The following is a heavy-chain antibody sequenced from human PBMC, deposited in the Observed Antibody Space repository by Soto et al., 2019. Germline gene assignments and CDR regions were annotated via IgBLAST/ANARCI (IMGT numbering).Heavy chain of an antibody. CDR3: ARAYYLLELLITTTLDY. V-gene: IGHV3-33*01. CDR1: GFTFSSYG. J-gene: IGHJ4*02. CDR2: IWDDGSNK. Sequence: QVQLVESGGGVVQPGRSLRLSCAASGFTFSSYGMHWVRQAPGKGLEWVGVIWDDGSNKYYADSVKGRFTISRDKSKNTVYLQMNSLRAEDTAVYYCARAYYLLELLITTTLDYWGQGTLVTVSS. D-gene: IGHD1-7*01.